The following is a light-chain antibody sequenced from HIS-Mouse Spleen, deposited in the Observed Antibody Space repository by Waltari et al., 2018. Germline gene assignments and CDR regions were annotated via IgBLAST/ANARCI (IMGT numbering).Light chain of an antibody. V-gene: IGLV1-44*01. CDR3: AAWDDSLNGYV. Sequence: QSVLTQPPSASWPPGQRVTISCSGRSSNIGSHTVTLYQQLPGTAPKLLIYSNNQRPSGVPDRFSGSKSGTSASLAISGLQSEDEADYYCAAWDDSLNGYVFGTGTKVTVL. J-gene: IGLJ1*01. CDR2: SNN. CDR1: SSNIGSHT.